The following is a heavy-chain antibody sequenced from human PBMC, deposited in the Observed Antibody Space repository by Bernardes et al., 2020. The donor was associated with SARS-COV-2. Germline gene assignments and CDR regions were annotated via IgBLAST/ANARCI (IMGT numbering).Heavy chain of an antibody. D-gene: IGHD3-3*01. CDR1: GYSFTNYW. CDR2: IYPGDSDT. V-gene: IGHV5-51*01. CDR3: ARQLFGVVNYYYGMDV. J-gene: IGHJ6*02. Sequence: GESLKISCKGSGYSFTNYWIGWVRQMPGKGLEWMGIIYPGDSDTRYSPSFQGQVTISADKSISTAYLQWSSLKASDTAMYYCARQLFGVVNYYYGMDVWGQGTTVTVSS.